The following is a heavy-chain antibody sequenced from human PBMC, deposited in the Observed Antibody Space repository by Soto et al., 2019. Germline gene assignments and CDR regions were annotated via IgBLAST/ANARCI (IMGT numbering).Heavy chain of an antibody. V-gene: IGHV1-18*01. Sequence: GASVKVSCKASGYTFTSYGISWVRQAPGQGLEWMGWIRAYNGNTNYAQKLQGRVTMTTDTSTSTAYMELRSLRSDDTAVYYCARSPYYYDSSGSAWDYYYYGMDVWGQGTTVTVSS. CDR1: GYTFTSYG. CDR3: ARSPYYYDSSGSAWDYYYYGMDV. D-gene: IGHD3-22*01. CDR2: IRAYNGNT. J-gene: IGHJ6*02.